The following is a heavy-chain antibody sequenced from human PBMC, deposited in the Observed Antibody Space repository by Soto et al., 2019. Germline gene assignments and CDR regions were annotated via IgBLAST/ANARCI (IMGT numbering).Heavy chain of an antibody. J-gene: IGHJ4*02. CDR3: GRLSLHYDSGVYYYFDY. Sequence: PSETLSLTCTVSGGSISSSSYYWGWIRQPPGKGLEWIGSIYYSGSTYYNPSLKSRVTISVDTSKNQFSLKLSSVTAADTAVYYCGRLSLHYDSGVYYYFDYGGQGTLVTVSS. V-gene: IGHV4-39*01. CDR2: IYYSGST. CDR1: GGSISSSSYY. D-gene: IGHD3-22*01.